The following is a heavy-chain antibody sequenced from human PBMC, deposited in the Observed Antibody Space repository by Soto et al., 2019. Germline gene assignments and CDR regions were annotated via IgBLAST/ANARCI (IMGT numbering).Heavy chain of an antibody. CDR1: WGSSIGYD. Sequence: TPRHTSTVDWGSSIGYDWSWLRQPPGTGLEWIGEIYHSGSTYYNPSPKSRVTISVDRSKNQFSLKLSSVTAADTAVYYCARGQVVAAQHWGEGTLVTVSS. CDR3: ARGQVVAAQH. J-gene: IGHJ4*02. D-gene: IGHD2-15*01. CDR2: IYHSGST. V-gene: IGHV4-34*01.